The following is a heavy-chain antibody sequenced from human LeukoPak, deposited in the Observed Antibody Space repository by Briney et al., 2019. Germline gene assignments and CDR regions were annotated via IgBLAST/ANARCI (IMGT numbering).Heavy chain of an antibody. CDR3: ARAPYYYGSGSPYYFDY. D-gene: IGHD3-10*01. J-gene: IGHJ4*02. Sequence: PQTLSLTCAVSGGSISSGGYSWSWIRQPPGKGLEWIGYIYHSGSTYYNPSLKSRVTISVDRSKNQFSLKLSSVTAADTAVYYCARAPYYYGSGSPYYFDYWGQGTLVTVSS. V-gene: IGHV4-30-2*01. CDR1: GGSISSGGYS. CDR2: IYHSGST.